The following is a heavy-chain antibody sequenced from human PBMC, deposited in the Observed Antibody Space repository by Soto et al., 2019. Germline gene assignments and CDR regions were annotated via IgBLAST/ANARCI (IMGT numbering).Heavy chain of an antibody. D-gene: IGHD3-3*01. CDR2: IYYSGST. Sequence: SETLSLTCTVSGGSISSGGYYWSWIRQHPGKGLEWIGYIYYSGSTYYNPSLKSRVTISVDTSKNQFSLKLSSVTAADTAVYYCARVRITIFGVVIIPAYFDYWGQGTLVTVSS. CDR3: ARVRITIFGVVIIPAYFDY. J-gene: IGHJ4*02. CDR1: GGSISSGGYY. V-gene: IGHV4-31*03.